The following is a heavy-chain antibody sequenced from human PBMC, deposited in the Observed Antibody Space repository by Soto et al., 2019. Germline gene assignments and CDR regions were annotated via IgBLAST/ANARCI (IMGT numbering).Heavy chain of an antibody. J-gene: IGHJ6*02. CDR2: INDNGGT. Sequence: PSETLSLTCGAYGGSIRGYYWSWIRQSPGKGLEWIGDINDNGGTNYNPSLKSRVTTSLDTSKKQVSLMVSSVTAADTAVYYCARGRYSYETIYYKFYYSALDVWGQGTTVTVSS. CDR3: ARGRYSYETIYYKFYYSALDV. D-gene: IGHD3-10*01. V-gene: IGHV4-34*01. CDR1: GGSIRGYY.